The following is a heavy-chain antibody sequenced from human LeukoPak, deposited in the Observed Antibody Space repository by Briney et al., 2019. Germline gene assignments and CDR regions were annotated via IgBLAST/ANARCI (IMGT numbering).Heavy chain of an antibody. CDR2: IYPRDSDT. D-gene: IGHD3-16*01. J-gene: IGHJ4*02. CDR3: ARHSDVVGAI. CDR1: GYTFTHQW. V-gene: IGHV5-51*01. Sequence: GESLKISCEASGYTFTHQWIGWVRQMPGPGLEWVGIIYPRDSDTIYSPSFQGHVTISADTSINTAYLEWRSLEASHTAMYYCARHSDVVGAIWGQGTQVTVSS.